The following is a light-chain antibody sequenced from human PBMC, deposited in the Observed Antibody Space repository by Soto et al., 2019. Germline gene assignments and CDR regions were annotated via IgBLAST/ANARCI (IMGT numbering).Light chain of an antibody. CDR3: GTWDSSLTNGRAV. CDR1: SSNIGNSY. J-gene: IGLJ3*02. V-gene: IGLV1-51*01. Sequence: QSVLTQPPSVSAAPGQTVTVSCSGNSSNIGNSYVSWYQQFPGTATRLLIYDDNKRPSWIRDRFSGSKSGTSATLAITGLQTGAEAVSYCGTWDSSLTNGRAVFGGGTKLTVL. CDR2: DDN.